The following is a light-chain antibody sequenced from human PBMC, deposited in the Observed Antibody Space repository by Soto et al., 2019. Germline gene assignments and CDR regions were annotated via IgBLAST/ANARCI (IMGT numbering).Light chain of an antibody. J-gene: IGKJ5*01. Sequence: DLVMTQSPDSLAVSLGERATINCKSSHTILYFSNNKNFLAWYQQKAGQPPKLLITWASTRESGVPDRFSGSGSGTDFTLTISSLQAEDVAVYYCQQYYNSITFGQGTRLEIK. CDR3: QQYYNSIT. CDR1: HTILYFSNNKNF. CDR2: WAS. V-gene: IGKV4-1*01.